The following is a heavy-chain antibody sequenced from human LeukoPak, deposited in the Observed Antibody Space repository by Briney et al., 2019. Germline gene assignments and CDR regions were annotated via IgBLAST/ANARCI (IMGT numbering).Heavy chain of an antibody. V-gene: IGHV3-66*01. J-gene: IGHJ6*02. CDR1: GFTVSSNY. Sequence: GGSLRLSCAASGFTVSSNYMSWVRQAPGKGLEWVSVIYNGGSTYYADSVKGRFTISRDNSKNTLYLQMNSLRAEDTAVYYCARVTVTTDYYYYGMDVWGQGTTVTVSS. CDR2: IYNGGST. D-gene: IGHD4-17*01. CDR3: ARVTVTTDYYYYGMDV.